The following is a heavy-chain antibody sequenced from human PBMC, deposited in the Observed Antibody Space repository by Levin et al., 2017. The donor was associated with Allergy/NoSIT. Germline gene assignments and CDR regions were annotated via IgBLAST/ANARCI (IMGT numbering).Heavy chain of an antibody. V-gene: IGHV4-59*01. CDR2: IYYSGST. Sequence: PSETLSLTCTVSGGSISSYYWSWIRQPPGKGLEWIGYIYYSGSTNYNPSLKSRVTISVDTSKNQFSLKLSSVTAADTAVYYCAGALTAAEWLAGIDYWGQGTLVTVSS. D-gene: IGHD6-19*01. CDR1: GGSISSYY. CDR3: AGALTAAEWLAGIDY. J-gene: IGHJ4*02.